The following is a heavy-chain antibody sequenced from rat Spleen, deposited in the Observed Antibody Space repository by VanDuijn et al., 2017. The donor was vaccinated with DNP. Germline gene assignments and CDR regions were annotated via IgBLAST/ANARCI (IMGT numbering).Heavy chain of an antibody. CDR1: GFTFSDYG. J-gene: IGHJ2*01. V-gene: IGHV5-20*01. CDR2: ISYDGGST. D-gene: IGHD1-11*01. CDR3: AKGPNYGGWSDYFDY. Sequence: EVQLVESGGGLVQPGRSLKLSCAASGFTFSDYGMAWVLQAPTTGLEWVASISYDGGSTYYRDSVKGRFTISRDNAKSTLYLQMDSLRSEDTATYYCAKGPNYGGWSDYFDYWGQGVMVTVSS.